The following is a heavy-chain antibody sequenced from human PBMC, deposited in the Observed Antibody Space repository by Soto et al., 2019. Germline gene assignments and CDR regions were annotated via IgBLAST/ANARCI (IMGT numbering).Heavy chain of an antibody. CDR2: IYYSGST. V-gene: IGHV4-31*03. D-gene: IGHD5-12*01. CDR1: GGSISSGGYY. Sequence: SETLSLTCTVSGGSISSGGYYWSWIRQHPGKGLEWIGYIYYSGSTYYNPSLKSRVTISVDTSKNQFSLKLSSVTAADTAVYYCAMQRHDIAPAPYYMDVWGKATTVTVSS. J-gene: IGHJ6*03. CDR3: AMQRHDIAPAPYYMDV.